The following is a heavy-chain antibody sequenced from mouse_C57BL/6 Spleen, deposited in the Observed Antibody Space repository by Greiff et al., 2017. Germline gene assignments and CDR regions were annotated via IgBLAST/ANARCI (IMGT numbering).Heavy chain of an antibody. V-gene: IGHV1-52*01. Sequence: VQLQQPGAELVRPGSSVKLSCKASGYTFTSYWMHWVKQRPIQGLEWIGNIDPSDSETHYNQKFKDKATLTVDKSSSTAYMQLSSLTSEDSAVYYCARSGDYGSLDYWGQGTTLTVSS. CDR2: IDPSDSET. D-gene: IGHD1-1*01. J-gene: IGHJ2*01. CDR1: GYTFTSYW. CDR3: ARSGDYGSLDY.